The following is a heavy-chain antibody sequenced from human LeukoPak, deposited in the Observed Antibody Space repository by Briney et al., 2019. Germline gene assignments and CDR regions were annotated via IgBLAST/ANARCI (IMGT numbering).Heavy chain of an antibody. CDR3: ARGFYDSSGYSNCFDP. D-gene: IGHD3-22*01. J-gene: IGHJ5*02. Sequence: SETLSLTCTVSGDSISSSYWSWIRQPPGKTLEWIGYIYYTGTTNYNPSLKSRVTMSIDTSKNQFSLNLNSVTAADTAVYYYARGFYDSSGYSNCFDPWGQGTLVTVSS. CDR1: GDSISSSY. CDR2: IYYTGTT. V-gene: IGHV4-59*01.